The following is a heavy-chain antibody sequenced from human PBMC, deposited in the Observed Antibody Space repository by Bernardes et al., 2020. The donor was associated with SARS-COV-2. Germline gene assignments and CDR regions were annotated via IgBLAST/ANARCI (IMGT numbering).Heavy chain of an antibody. CDR1: GGSISSHY. D-gene: IGHD6-6*01. V-gene: IGHV4-59*11. J-gene: IGHJ2*01. Sequence: SETLSLTCTVSGGSISSHYWSWIRQPPGKGLEWIGSIYYSGSTTYNPSLKRRVTLSVDTSKSQFSLKLSSVTAADTAVYYCATESRSSSSAWYFDLWGRGTLVTVSS. CDR2: IYYSGST. CDR3: ATESRSSSSAWYFDL.